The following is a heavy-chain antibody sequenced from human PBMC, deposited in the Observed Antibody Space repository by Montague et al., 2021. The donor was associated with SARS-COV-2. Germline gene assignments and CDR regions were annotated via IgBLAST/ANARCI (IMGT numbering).Heavy chain of an antibody. J-gene: IGHJ3*02. V-gene: IGHV4-38-2*02. Sequence: SETLSLTCTVSGFSIGSGDYWGWSRQPPGKGLEWIGSIYHSGTTYYNPXXQSRPTMSIDTSTNQFSLRLTSVTAADTAVFFCVREKAGGLRNVFDIWGQGTTVTVSS. CDR3: VREKAGGLRNVFDI. CDR1: GFSIGSGDY. CDR2: IYHSGTT.